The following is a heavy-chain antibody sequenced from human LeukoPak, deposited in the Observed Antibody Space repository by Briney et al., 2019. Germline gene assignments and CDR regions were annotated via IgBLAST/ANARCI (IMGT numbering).Heavy chain of an antibody. V-gene: IGHV3-7*01. Sequence: GGSLRLSCAASGFPFSNYWMTWVRQAPGKGLEWVANIIQDGTEKNYVGSEKGRFTISRDNAKNSLSLQMNSLRAEDTAIYYCAREGASAISHAFDIWGQGTVVTVSS. CDR2: IIQDGTEK. J-gene: IGHJ3*02. CDR1: GFPFSNYW. D-gene: IGHD3-16*01. CDR3: AREGASAISHAFDI.